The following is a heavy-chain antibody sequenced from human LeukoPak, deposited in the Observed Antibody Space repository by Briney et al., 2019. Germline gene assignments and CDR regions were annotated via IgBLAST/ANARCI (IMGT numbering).Heavy chain of an antibody. CDR2: IKQDGSEK. Sequence: GGSLRLSCAASGFTFSSYWMSWVGQAPGKRLEWVANIKQDGSEKYYVDSVKGRFTISRDNAKISLYLQMNSLRAEDTAVYYCARDLSAYYGSGSYFHWGQGTLVTVSS. D-gene: IGHD3-10*01. CDR1: GFTFSSYW. CDR3: ARDLSAYYGSGSYFH. J-gene: IGHJ4*02. V-gene: IGHV3-7*01.